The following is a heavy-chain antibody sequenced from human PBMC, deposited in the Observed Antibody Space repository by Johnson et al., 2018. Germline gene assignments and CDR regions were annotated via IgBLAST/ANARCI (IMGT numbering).Heavy chain of an antibody. CDR3: ARYGCSGGTCYFKNYMDV. J-gene: IGHJ6*03. CDR2: INHDGSS. Sequence: EVQLLESGGGTVQPGGSLRLSCAASGFTFSIYWMHWVRQVPGKGPVWLSRINHDGSSTYADSVRGRFTISRDNTKNTVYLQMNNLRSDDTAVYYCARYGCSGGTCYFKNYMDVWGKGTTVTVSS. CDR1: GFTFSIYW. D-gene: IGHD2-15*01. V-gene: IGHV3-74*03.